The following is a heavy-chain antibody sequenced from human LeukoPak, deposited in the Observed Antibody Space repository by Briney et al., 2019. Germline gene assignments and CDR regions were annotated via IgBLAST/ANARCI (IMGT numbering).Heavy chain of an antibody. D-gene: IGHD4-23*01. Sequence: ASVKVSCKASGYTFTNYGISWVRQAPGQWLEWMGWISAYNGYTDYAQKLQFRVTMTTDTSTSTAYMELRSLRSDGTAVYYCARDKAVTTEVTQHFQHWGQGTLVTVSS. CDR1: GYTFTNYG. CDR2: ISAYNGYT. CDR3: ARDKAVTTEVTQHFQH. J-gene: IGHJ1*01. V-gene: IGHV1-18*01.